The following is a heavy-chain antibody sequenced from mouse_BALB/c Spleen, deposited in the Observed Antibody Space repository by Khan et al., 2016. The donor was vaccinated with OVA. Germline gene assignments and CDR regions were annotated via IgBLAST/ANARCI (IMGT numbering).Heavy chain of an antibody. CDR1: GYTFPEFS. CDR3: ARDAGRY. Sequence: VQLVESGPELVKPGASVKISCKTSGYTFPEFSVHWVKQSLGQSLDWIGVINPKNGDTAYIQKFKGKATLTVDKSSSTAYMQFRSLTSEDSAVCYCARDAGRYWGQGTSVTVAS. V-gene: IGHV1-18*01. CDR2: INPKNGDT. D-gene: IGHD3-3*01. J-gene: IGHJ4*01.